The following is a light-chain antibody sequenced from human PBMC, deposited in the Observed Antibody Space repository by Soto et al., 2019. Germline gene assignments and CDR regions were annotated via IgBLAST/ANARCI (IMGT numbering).Light chain of an antibody. CDR3: QQYNTYSPLA. J-gene: IGKJ4*01. V-gene: IGKV1-5*03. Sequence: DIQMTQSPSTLSASVGDRVTITCRASQSIIRWLAWYQQKPGEAPKLLIYKASTLESGVPSRFSGSGSETEFTLTISNLQPDDFATYDCQQYNTYSPLAFGGGTRVVIK. CDR1: QSIIRW. CDR2: KAS.